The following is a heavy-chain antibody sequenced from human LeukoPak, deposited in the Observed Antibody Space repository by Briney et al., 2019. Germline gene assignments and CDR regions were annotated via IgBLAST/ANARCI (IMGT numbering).Heavy chain of an antibody. D-gene: IGHD3-9*01. CDR3: ARSEKYYDILTGYAPFY. J-gene: IGHJ4*02. CDR1: GFTFSSYG. V-gene: IGHV3-33*01. CDR2: IWYDGSNK. Sequence: PGGSLRLSCAASGFTFSSYGMHWVRQAPGRGREWVAVIWYDGSNKYYAGSVKGRFTISRDNSKNTLYLQMNSLRAGDTAVYYCARSEKYYDILTGYAPFYWGKGTLVTVSS.